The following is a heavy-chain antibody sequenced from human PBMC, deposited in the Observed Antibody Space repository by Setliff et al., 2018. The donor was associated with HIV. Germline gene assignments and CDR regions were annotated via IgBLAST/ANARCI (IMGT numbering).Heavy chain of an antibody. J-gene: IGHJ4*02. D-gene: IGHD2-15*01. Sequence: TSETLSLTCSVSGVSMTNNYWTWIRQSTGKGLEWIGYVHYSGSTRYNPSLKSRVTISVDTSKNKFSLKLSSVTAADTALYYFASEKVAWTVSVSFFEFWGQGVPVTVSS. CDR3: ASEKVAWTVSVSFFEF. V-gene: IGHV4-59*12. CDR2: VHYSGST. CDR1: GVSMTNNY.